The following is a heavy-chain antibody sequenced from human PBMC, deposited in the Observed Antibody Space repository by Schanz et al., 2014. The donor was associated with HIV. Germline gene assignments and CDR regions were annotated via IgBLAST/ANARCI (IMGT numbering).Heavy chain of an antibody. CDR1: GFTFSSYG. D-gene: IGHD1-1*01. CDR3: TKEVPPDV. CDR2: IWYDGSKK. V-gene: IGHV3-33*06. Sequence: QVQLVESGGGVVQPGRSLRLSCAASGFTFSSYGMNWVRQAPGKGLEWVAVIWYDGSKKYYADSVKGRFTISRDNSKNTLYLQMNSLRAEDTAVYYCTKEVPPDVWGQGTTVTVSS. J-gene: IGHJ6*02.